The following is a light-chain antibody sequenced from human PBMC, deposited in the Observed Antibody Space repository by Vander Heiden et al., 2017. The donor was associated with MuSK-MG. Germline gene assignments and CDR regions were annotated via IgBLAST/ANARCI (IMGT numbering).Light chain of an antibody. CDR2: RAS. J-gene: IGKJ2*01. CDR1: QSVSSSY. V-gene: IGKV3-20*01. Sequence: EIVLTQSPGTLSLSPGEGVTLSCRASQSVSSSYVAWYQQKPGQPPRLLMYRASNRATGIPDRFSGSGSGTDFTLTISRLEPEDFAVYYCQQGGIPPYTFGQGTKVEI. CDR3: QQGGIPPYT.